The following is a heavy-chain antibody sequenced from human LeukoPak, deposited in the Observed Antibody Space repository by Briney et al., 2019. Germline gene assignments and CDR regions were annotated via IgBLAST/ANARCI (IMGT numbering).Heavy chain of an antibody. D-gene: IGHD3-3*01. V-gene: IGHV4-59*01. J-gene: IGHJ4*02. CDR2: IYYSGGT. CDR3: ARGITIFGVVTQSYYFDY. Sequence: SGTLSLTCTVSGGSISSYYWSWIRQPPGKGLEWIGYIYYSGGTNYNPSLKSRVTISVDTSKNQFSLKLSSVTAADTAVYYCARGITIFGVVTQSYYFDYWGQGTLVTVSS. CDR1: GGSISSYY.